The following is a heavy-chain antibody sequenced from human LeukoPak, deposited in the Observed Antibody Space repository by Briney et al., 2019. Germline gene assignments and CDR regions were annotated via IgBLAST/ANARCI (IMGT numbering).Heavy chain of an antibody. D-gene: IGHD3-3*01. J-gene: IGHJ4*02. Sequence: GVSLRLSCAASGFTFSSYSMNWVRQAPGKGLEWVSSISSSSSYIYYADSVKGRFTISRDNAKNSLYLQMNSLRAEDTAVYYCARVSNDFWSGYPDYWGQGTLVTVSS. CDR2: ISSSSSYI. CDR1: GFTFSSYS. CDR3: ARVSNDFWSGYPDY. V-gene: IGHV3-21*01.